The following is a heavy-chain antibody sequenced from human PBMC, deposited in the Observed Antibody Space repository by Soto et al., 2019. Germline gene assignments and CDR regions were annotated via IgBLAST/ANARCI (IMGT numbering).Heavy chain of an antibody. CDR1: GGSISSGGYY. CDR3: ARREINYYGSGSYYIEYFQH. D-gene: IGHD3-10*01. J-gene: IGHJ1*01. V-gene: IGHV4-61*08. CDR2: IYYSGST. Sequence: SETLSLTCTVSGGSISSGGYYWNWIRQHPGKGLEWIGYIYYSGSTNYNPSLKSRVTISVDTSKNQFSLKLSSVTAADTAVYYCARREINYYGSGSYYIEYFQHWGQGTLVTVSS.